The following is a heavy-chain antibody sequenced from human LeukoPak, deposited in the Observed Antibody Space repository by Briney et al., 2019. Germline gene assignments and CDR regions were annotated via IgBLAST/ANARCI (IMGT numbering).Heavy chain of an antibody. CDR1: GGSISSYY. V-gene: IGHV4-59*01. D-gene: IGHD3-10*01. CDR3: ATSYGSGTPVLDY. CDR2: IYYSGST. Sequence: SETLSLTCTVSGGSISSYYWSWIRRPPGKGLEWIGYIYYSGSTNYNPSLKSRVTISVDTSKNQFSLKLSSVTAADTAVYYCATSYGSGTPVLDYWGQGTLVTVSS. J-gene: IGHJ4*02.